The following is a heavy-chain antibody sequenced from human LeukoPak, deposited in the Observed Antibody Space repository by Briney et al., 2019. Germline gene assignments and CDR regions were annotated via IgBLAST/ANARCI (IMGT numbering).Heavy chain of an antibody. V-gene: IGHV4-34*01. CDR2: INHSGST. D-gene: IGHD1-26*01. CDR3: ARGRYRVVGSSRRYKAFDI. CDR1: GGSFSGYY. Sequence: SETLSLTCAVYGGSFSGYYWSWIRQPPGKGLEWIGEINHSGSTNYNPSLKRRVNIAVDTSKNQFSLKLSSVTAADTAVYYCARGRYRVVGSSRRYKAFDIWGQGTMVTVSS. J-gene: IGHJ3*02.